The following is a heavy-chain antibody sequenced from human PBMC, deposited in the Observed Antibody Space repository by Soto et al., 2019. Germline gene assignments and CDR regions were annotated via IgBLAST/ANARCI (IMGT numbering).Heavy chain of an antibody. CDR2: IYHSGST. CDR3: AGGIAARPLGY. V-gene: IGHV4-30-2*01. J-gene: IGHJ4*02. CDR1: GGSISSGGSF. Sequence: QLQLQESGSGLVKPSQTLSLTCAVSGGSISSGGSFWSWSRQPPGKGLEWIGYIYHSGSTYYNPSLKSRVTISVDRSKNQFSLKLSSVTAADTAVYYCAGGIAARPLGYWGQGTLVTVSS. D-gene: IGHD6-6*01.